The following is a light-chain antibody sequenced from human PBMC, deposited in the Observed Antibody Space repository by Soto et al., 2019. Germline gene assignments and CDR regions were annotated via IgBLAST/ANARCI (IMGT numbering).Light chain of an antibody. CDR3: QQYGNSPPFT. Sequence: EIVLTQSPGTLSLSPGERATLSCRASQTITRNFLAWYQQKPGQAPRLLMYGASSSATGIPDRFSGGGSETDFTLTISRLEPEDVAVYYCQQYGNSPPFTFGPGTKVDIK. J-gene: IGKJ3*01. V-gene: IGKV3-20*01. CDR2: GAS. CDR1: QTITRNF.